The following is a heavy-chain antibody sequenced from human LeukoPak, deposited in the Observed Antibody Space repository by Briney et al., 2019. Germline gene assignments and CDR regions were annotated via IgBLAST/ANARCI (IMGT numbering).Heavy chain of an antibody. V-gene: IGHV4-34*01. CDR2: INHSGST. D-gene: IGHD2-15*01. Sequence: SETLSLTCAVYGGSFSGYYWSWIRQPPGKGLEWIGEINHSGSTNYNPSLKSRVTISVDTSKNQFSLKLSSVTAADTAVYYCAITATPGHYFDYWGQGSLVTVSS. CDR1: GGSFSGYY. J-gene: IGHJ4*02. CDR3: AITATPGHYFDY.